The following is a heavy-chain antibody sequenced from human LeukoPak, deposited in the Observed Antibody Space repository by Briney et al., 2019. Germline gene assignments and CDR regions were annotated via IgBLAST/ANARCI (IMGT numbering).Heavy chain of an antibody. D-gene: IGHD2-15*01. CDR1: GYTFTSYG. CDR3: ARDGVVVVAATLPQPYYYGMDV. CDR2: IIPIFGTA. Sequence: ASVTVSCKASGYTFTSYGISWVRQAPGQGLEWMGGIIPIFGTANYAQKFQGRVTITADESTSTAYMELSSLRSEDTAVYYCARDGVVVVAATLPQPYYYGMDVWGKGTTVTVSS. V-gene: IGHV1-69*13. J-gene: IGHJ6*04.